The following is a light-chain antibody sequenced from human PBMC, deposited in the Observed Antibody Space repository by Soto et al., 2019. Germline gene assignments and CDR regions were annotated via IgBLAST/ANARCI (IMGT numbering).Light chain of an antibody. J-gene: IGKJ4*01. CDR3: QQYNNCPLT. V-gene: IGKV3-15*01. CDR1: QSVTIY. Sequence: EIVMTQSPATLSVSPGERATLSCRASQSVTIYLAWYQQKPGQAPRLLIYSASTRATGIPARFSGSGSGTEFTLTISSLQSEDFAVYYCQQYNNCPLTFGGGTKVEIK. CDR2: SAS.